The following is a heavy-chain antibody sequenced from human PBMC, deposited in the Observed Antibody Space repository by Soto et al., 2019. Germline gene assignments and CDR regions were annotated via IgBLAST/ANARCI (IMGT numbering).Heavy chain of an antibody. CDR1: GFTFSNAW. CDR2: IKSRTNGETT. CDR3: TTDDPINRS. J-gene: IGHJ5*02. Sequence: GGSLRLSCAASGFTFSNAWMSWVRQAPGKGLEWVGRIKSRTNGETTDYAAPVKGRFTISRDDSKNTLYLQMNSLRTEDTAVYYCTTDDPINRSWGRGTLVTVSS. V-gene: IGHV3-15*01.